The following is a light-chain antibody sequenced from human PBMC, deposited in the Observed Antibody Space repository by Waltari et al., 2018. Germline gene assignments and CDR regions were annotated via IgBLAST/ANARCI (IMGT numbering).Light chain of an antibody. CDR3: QQSYGTPYT. CDR1: QSIRSY. CDR2: GAS. Sequence: DIQMTQSPFSLSASVGDTVIITCRASQSIRSYLNWYQQKTGEAPKRLIYGASSLQSGVTSKFSGSGSGTDFTLTISSLQPEDFATYYCQQSYGTPYTFGQGTMVDFK. J-gene: IGKJ2*01. V-gene: IGKV1-39*01.